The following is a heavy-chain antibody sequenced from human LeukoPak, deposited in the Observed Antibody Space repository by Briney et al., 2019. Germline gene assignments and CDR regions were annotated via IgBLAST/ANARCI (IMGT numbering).Heavy chain of an antibody. CDR1: GYSISSGYY. J-gene: IGHJ4*02. Sequence: PSETLSLTCTVSGYSISSGYYWGWIRQPPGKGLEWIGSIYHSGSTYYNPSLKSRVTISVDTSKNQFSLKLSSVTAADTAVYYCARARYCSGGSCTTLDYWDQGTLVTVSS. CDR3: ARARYCSGGSCTTLDY. D-gene: IGHD2-15*01. CDR2: IYHSGST. V-gene: IGHV4-38-2*02.